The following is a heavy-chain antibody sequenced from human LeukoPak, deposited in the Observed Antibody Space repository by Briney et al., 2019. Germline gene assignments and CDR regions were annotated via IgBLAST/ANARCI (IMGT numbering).Heavy chain of an antibody. J-gene: IGHJ4*02. CDR3: ARGRQGGPWLVRGGFDY. CDR2: ISYDGSNK. V-gene: IGHV3-30*04. Sequence: PGGSLRLSCAASGFTFSSYAMHWVRQAPGKGLEWVAVISYDGSNKYYADSVKGRFTISRDNSKNTLYLQMNSLRAEDTAVYYCARGRQGGPWLVRGGFDYWGRGTLVTVSS. D-gene: IGHD6-19*01. CDR1: GFTFSSYA.